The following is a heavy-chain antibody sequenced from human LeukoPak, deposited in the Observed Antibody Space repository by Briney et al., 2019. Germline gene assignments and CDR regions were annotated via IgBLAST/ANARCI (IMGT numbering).Heavy chain of an antibody. CDR2: ISSSSTYI. CDR3: ARDRDMVLPPAGLDV. Sequence: GGSLRLSCAASGFIFSIYSINWVRQAPGKGLEWVSFISSSSTYIYYADSVKGRFTISRDNAKNSLYLQMNSLRAEDTAVYYCARDRDMVLPPAGLDVWGRGATVTVSS. CDR1: GFIFSIYS. D-gene: IGHD2-8*01. J-gene: IGHJ6*04. V-gene: IGHV3-21*01.